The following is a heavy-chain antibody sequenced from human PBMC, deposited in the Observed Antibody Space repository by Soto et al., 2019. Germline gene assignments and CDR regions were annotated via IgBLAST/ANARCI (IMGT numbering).Heavy chain of an antibody. Sequence: ASVKVSCKASGYTSTNYGMHWVRQAPGQRLEWMGWINAGSGNTKYSQKFQGRVTITRDTSASTAYMELSSLRSEDTAVYYCARDGRVQLGTSRYWGQGTLVTVSS. CDR2: INAGSGNT. CDR1: GYTSTNYG. V-gene: IGHV1-3*01. D-gene: IGHD5-18*01. CDR3: ARDGRVQLGTSRY. J-gene: IGHJ4*02.